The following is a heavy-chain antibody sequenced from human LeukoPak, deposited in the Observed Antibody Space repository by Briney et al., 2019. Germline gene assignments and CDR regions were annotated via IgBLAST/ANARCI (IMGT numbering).Heavy chain of an antibody. CDR2: INHSGST. CDR1: GGSFSGYH. J-gene: IGHJ5*02. Sequence: SETLSLTCAVYGGSFSGYHWSWIRQPPGKGLEWIGEINHSGSTNYNPSLKSRVTISVDTSKNQFSLKLSSVTAADTAVYYCAGKLGYCSSTSCYTWGRNWFDPWGQGTLVTVSS. D-gene: IGHD2-2*02. CDR3: AGKLGYCSSTSCYTWGRNWFDP. V-gene: IGHV4-34*01.